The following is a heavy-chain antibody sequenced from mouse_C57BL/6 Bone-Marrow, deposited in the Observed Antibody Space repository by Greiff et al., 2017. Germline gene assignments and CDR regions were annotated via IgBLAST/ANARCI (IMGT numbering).Heavy chain of an antibody. CDR3: SSARTTGGDWYFDV. CDR1: GFSLTSYA. CDR2: IWTGGGT. D-gene: IGHD1-1*01. J-gene: IGHJ1*03. V-gene: IGHV2-9-1*01. Sequence: QVQLKESGPGLVAPSQSLSITCTVSGFSLTSYAISWVRQPPGKGLEWLGVIWTGGGTNYNSALKSRLSISKDNSKSQVFLKMNSLQTDDTARYYCSSARTTGGDWYFDVWGTGTTVTVSS.